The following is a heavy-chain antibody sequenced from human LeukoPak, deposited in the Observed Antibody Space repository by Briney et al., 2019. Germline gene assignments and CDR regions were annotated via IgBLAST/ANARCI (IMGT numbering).Heavy chain of an antibody. D-gene: IGHD3-3*01. J-gene: IGHJ4*02. CDR3: ARDIGEYYDFWSGYWYYFDY. Sequence: ASVKVSCKASGGTFSSYAISWVRQAPGQGLEWMGRIIPIFGTANYAQKFQGRVTITADESTSTAYMELSSLRSEDTAVYYCARDIGEYYDFWSGYWYYFDYWGQGTLVTVSS. V-gene: IGHV1-69*13. CDR1: GGTFSSYA. CDR2: IIPIFGTA.